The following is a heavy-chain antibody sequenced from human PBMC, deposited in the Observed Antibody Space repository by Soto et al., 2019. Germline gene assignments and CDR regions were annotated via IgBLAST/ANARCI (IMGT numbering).Heavy chain of an antibody. D-gene: IGHD6-13*01. CDR3: ARDAYSSSWYGGKDAFDI. CDR2: IIPIFGTA. CDR1: GFTFTSSA. J-gene: IGHJ3*02. V-gene: IGHV1-69*13. Sequence: ASVKVSCKASGFTFTSSAVQWVRQARGQRLEWMGGIIPIFGTANYAQKFQGRVTITADESTSTAYMELSSLRSEDTAVYYCARDAYSSSWYGGKDAFDIWGQGTMVTVSS.